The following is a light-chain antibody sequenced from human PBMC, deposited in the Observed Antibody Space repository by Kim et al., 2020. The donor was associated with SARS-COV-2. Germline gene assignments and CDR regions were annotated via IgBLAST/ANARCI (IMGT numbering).Light chain of an antibody. CDR3: QQRANWPRT. CDR2: DTS. CDR1: QSVGNQ. J-gene: IGKJ5*01. V-gene: IGKV3-11*01. Sequence: LSPGESATRSCRATQSVGNQLAWFKQRPGQAPRLLIYDTSNRAPGVPARFSGSGSGTDFTLTISSLEAEDFAVYYCQQRANWPRTFGQGTRLEIK.